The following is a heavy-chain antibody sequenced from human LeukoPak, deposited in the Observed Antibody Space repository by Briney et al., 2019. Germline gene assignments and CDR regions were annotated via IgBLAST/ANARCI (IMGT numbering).Heavy chain of an antibody. CDR3: ARDSGTTGEVKFDP. V-gene: IGHV4-4*07. CDR1: GGSISSYY. Sequence: TSETLSLTCTVSGGSISSYYWSWIRQPAGKGLEWIGRIYTSWSTNYNPSLKSRVTMSVDTSKNQFSLKLSSVTAADTAVYYCARDSGTTGEVKFDPWGQGTLVTVSS. J-gene: IGHJ5*02. D-gene: IGHD3-10*01. CDR2: IYTSWST.